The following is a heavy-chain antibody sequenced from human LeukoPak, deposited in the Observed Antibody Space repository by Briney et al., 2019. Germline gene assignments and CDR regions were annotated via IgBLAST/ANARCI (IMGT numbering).Heavy chain of an antibody. Sequence: GESLKISCKASGYSFTFTKNWIGWVRQVPGKGLEWMGFIYPVDSDIRYTPSFQGQVTISVDKSISTTYLQWSSLKASDTAIYYCARHLATVTASRQYYYYGMDVWGQGTTVTVSS. J-gene: IGHJ6*02. CDR1: GYSFTFTKNW. V-gene: IGHV5-51*01. CDR2: IYPVDSDI. D-gene: IGHD4-17*01. CDR3: ARHLATVTASRQYYYYGMDV.